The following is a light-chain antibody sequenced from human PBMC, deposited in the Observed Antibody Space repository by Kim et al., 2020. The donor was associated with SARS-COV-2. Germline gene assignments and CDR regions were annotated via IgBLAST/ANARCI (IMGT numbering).Light chain of an antibody. CDR1: QSISSEF. CDR3: QQYTTSPPAYT. CDR2: GAS. V-gene: IGKV3-20*01. J-gene: IGKJ2*01. Sequence: PGERASLSCRASQSISSEFLAWYQQRSGQPPRLLIFGASNRAAGIPDRFSGGGSGTDFTLTITRLEPADSAVYYCQQYTTSPPAYTFGQGTKLEI.